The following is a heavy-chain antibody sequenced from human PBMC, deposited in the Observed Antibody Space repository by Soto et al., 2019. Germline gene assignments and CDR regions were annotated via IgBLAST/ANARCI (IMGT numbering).Heavy chain of an antibody. V-gene: IGHV4-59*01. J-gene: IGHJ5*02. Sequence: SETLSLTCTVSGGSISSYYWSWIRQPPGQGLERIGYISYSGSTNYNPSLKSRVTISVDTSTNQSSLKLSSVTAADTAVYYCARDSVKGYYGSGSYSWFDPWGQGTLVTVSS. CDR1: GGSISSYY. CDR2: ISYSGST. CDR3: ARDSVKGYYGSGSYSWFDP. D-gene: IGHD3-10*01.